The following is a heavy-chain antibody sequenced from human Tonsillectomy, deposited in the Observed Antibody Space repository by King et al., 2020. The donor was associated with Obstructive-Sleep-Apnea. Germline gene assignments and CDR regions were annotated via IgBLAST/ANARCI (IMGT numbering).Heavy chain of an antibody. CDR1: GYSFTSYW. CDR3: ARHVLGVVRGVIPPNWFDP. Sequence: VQLVESGAEVKKPGESLKISCKGSGYSFTSYWIGWVRQMPGKGLEWMGIIYPGDSDTRYSPSFQGQVTISADKSISTAYLQWSSLKASDTAMYYCARHVLGVVRGVIPPNWFDPWGQGTLVTVSS. J-gene: IGHJ5*02. CDR2: IYPGDSDT. V-gene: IGHV5-51*01. D-gene: IGHD3-10*01.